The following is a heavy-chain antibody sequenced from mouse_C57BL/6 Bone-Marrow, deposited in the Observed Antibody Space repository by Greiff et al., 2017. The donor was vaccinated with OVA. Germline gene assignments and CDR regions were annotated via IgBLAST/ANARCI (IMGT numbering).Heavy chain of an antibody. J-gene: IGHJ2*01. CDR1: GYAFSSSW. D-gene: IGHD2-5*01. CDR3: ARGNYSNYDFDY. Sequence: QVQLKQSGPELVKPGASVKISCKASGYAFSSSWMNWVKQRPGKGLEWIGRIYPGDGDTNYNGKFKGKATLTADKSSSTAYMQLSSLTSEDSAVYFCARGNYSNYDFDYWGQGTTLTVSS. V-gene: IGHV1-82*01. CDR2: IYPGDGDT.